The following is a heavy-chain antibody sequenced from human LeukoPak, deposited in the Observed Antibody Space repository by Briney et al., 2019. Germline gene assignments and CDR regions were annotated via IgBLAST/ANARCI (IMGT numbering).Heavy chain of an antibody. J-gene: IGHJ4*02. Sequence: PGRSLRLSCAASGFTFSSYGMHWVRQAPGKGLEWVAVISYDGSNKYCADSVKGRFTISRDNSKNTLYLQMNSLRAEDTAVYYCARDLGYYYDSSGYSFDYWGQGTLVTVSS. CDR1: GFTFSSYG. D-gene: IGHD3-22*01. CDR2: ISYDGSNK. V-gene: IGHV3-30*03. CDR3: ARDLGYYYDSSGYSFDY.